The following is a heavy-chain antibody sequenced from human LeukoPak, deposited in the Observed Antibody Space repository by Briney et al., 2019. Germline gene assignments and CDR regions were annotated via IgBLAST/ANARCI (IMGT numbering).Heavy chain of an antibody. CDR3: ARDAGRYFDWLGY. CDR2: IWYDGSNK. V-gene: IGHV3-33*01. D-gene: IGHD3-9*01. J-gene: IGHJ4*02. CDR1: GFTFSSYG. Sequence: GGSLRLSCAASGFTFSSYGMHWVRQAPGKGLEWVAVIWYDGSNKYYADSVKGRFTISRDNSKNTLYLQMNSLRAEDTAVYYCARDAGRYFDWLGYWGQGTLVTVSS.